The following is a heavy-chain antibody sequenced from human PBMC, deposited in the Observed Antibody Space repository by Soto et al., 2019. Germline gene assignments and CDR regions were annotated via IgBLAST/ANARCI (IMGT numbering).Heavy chain of an antibody. J-gene: IGHJ4*02. CDR3: ARTKAVAAKTQYYFDY. CDR2: IWYDGSNK. V-gene: IGHV3-33*01. Sequence: QVQLVESGGGVVQPGRSLRLSCAASGFSFSSYGMHWVRQAPGKGLEWVPVIWYDGSNKYYADSVKGRFTISRDNSKNTLYLQMNSLRAEDTAVFYCARTKAVAAKTQYYFDYWGQGTLVTVSS. D-gene: IGHD6-19*01. CDR1: GFSFSSYG.